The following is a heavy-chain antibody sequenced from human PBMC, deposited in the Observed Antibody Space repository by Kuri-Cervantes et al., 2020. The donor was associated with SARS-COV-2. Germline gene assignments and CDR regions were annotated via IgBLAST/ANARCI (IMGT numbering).Heavy chain of an antibody. V-gene: IGHV3-33*08. J-gene: IGHJ6*02. CDR2: ISYDGTID. CDR1: GFIFFNHG. Sequence: GESLKISCAASGFIFFNHGMHWVRQAPGKGLEWVALISYDGTIDYHADSVRGRFTISRDSSKRTVFLQMNSLTVEDTAVYFCARDPAPQQSYYYGMDAWGHGTRVTVSS. CDR3: ARDPAPQQSYYYGMDA. D-gene: IGHD3-16*01.